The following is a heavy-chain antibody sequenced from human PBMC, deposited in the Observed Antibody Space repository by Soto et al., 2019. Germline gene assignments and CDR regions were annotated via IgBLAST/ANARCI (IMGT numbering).Heavy chain of an antibody. D-gene: IGHD3-16*01. J-gene: IGHJ5*02. V-gene: IGHV2-5*02. CDR3: AHIRDLTTFGA. CDR2: IYWDEDK. CDR1: GFSLSTSGVG. Sequence: QITLKESGPTLVKPTQTLTLTCTFSGFSLSTSGVGVGWIRQPPGKALEWLALIYWDEDKSYSPSLKSRLTITKDTSKNQVVLTMTNMDPVDTATYSGAHIRDLTTFGAWGQGTLVTVSS.